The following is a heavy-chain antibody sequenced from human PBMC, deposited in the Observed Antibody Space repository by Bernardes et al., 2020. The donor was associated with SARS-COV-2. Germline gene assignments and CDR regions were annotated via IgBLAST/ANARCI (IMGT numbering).Heavy chain of an antibody. CDR2: ISGSGGST. Sequence: GGSLRLSCAASGFTFSSYAMSWVRQAPGKGLEWVSDISGSGGSTYYADSVKGRFTISRDNSKNTLYLQMNSLRAEDTAVYYCAKGWYSWNYGGPLTLGYWGQGTLVTVSS. CDR3: AKGWYSWNYGGPLTLGY. J-gene: IGHJ4*02. CDR1: GFTFSSYA. V-gene: IGHV3-23*01. D-gene: IGHD1-7*01.